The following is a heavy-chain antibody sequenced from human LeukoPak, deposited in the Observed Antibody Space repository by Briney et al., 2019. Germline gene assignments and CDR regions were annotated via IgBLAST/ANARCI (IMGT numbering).Heavy chain of an antibody. CDR3: TGGGSYFDISGYYFY. V-gene: IGHV3-66*01. CDR1: GFTVGINT. J-gene: IGHJ4*02. CDR2: IYSGGST. Sequence: GGSLRLSCAASGFTVGINTMSWVRQAPGKGLEWVSIIYSGGSTSYADSVKGRFTISRDNSKNTLYLQMNSLRTEDTAVYYCTGGGSYFDISGYYFYWGQGTLVTVSS. D-gene: IGHD3-22*01.